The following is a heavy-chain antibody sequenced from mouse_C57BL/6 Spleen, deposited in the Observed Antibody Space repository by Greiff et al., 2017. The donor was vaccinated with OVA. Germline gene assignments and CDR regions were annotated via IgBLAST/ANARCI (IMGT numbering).Heavy chain of an antibody. Sequence: EVMLVESGPGLAKPSQTLSLTCSVTGYSITSDYWNWIRKFPGNKLEYMGYISYSGSTYYNPSLKSRISITRDTSKNQYYLQLNSVTTEDTATYYCARCPDITTVGHWYFDVWGTGTTVTVSS. D-gene: IGHD1-1*01. CDR3: ARCPDITTVGHWYFDV. CDR1: GYSITSDY. CDR2: ISYSGST. V-gene: IGHV3-8*01. J-gene: IGHJ1*03.